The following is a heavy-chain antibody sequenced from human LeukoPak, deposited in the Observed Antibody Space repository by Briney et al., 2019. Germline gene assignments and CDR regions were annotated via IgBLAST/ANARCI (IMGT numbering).Heavy chain of an antibody. Sequence: GGSLRLSCAASGFTFSSYWMSWVRQAPGKGLEWVANIKQDGSEKYYVDSVKGRFTISRDNAKNSLYLQMNSLRAEDTAVYYCARVVTGPNRSGGCCYSDYWGQGTLVTVSS. CDR1: GFTFSSYW. CDR3: ARVVTGPNRSGGCCYSDY. CDR2: IKQDGSEK. J-gene: IGHJ4*02. V-gene: IGHV3-7*03. D-gene: IGHD2-15*01.